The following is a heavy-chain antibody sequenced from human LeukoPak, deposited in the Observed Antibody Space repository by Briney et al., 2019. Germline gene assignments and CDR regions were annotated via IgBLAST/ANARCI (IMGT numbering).Heavy chain of an antibody. V-gene: IGHV3-30*02. CDR1: GFIFSSFG. CDR3: AKISSH. Sequence: PGGSLRLSCVASGFIFSSFGMHWVRQAPGKGLEWVAFIRYDGGTKYYADSVKGRFTISRDNSRNTLYLEMNSLRADDTAVYYCAKISSHWGQGTLVTVSS. D-gene: IGHD3-3*02. J-gene: IGHJ4*02. CDR2: IRYDGGTK.